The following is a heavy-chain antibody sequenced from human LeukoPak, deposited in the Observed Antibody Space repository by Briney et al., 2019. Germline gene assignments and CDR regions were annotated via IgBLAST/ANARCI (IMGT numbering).Heavy chain of an antibody. CDR1: GYSFTSYW. J-gene: IGHJ3*02. D-gene: IGHD3-22*01. CDR2: IYPGDSDT. V-gene: IGHV5-51*01. CDR3: ASSGYYDSSGEDAFDI. Sequence: GESLKISCKGSGYSFTSYWIGWVRQMPGKGLEWMGIIYPGDSDTRYSPSFQGQVTISADKSISTAYLQWSSLKASDTAMYYCASSGYYDSSGEDAFDIWGQGTMVTVSS.